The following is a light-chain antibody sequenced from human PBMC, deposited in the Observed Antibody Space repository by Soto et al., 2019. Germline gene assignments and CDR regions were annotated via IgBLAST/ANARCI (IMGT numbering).Light chain of an antibody. V-gene: IGKV1-39*01. CDR3: QQSYSTPPIT. CDR2: AAS. CDR1: QSISSY. J-gene: IGKJ5*01. Sequence: DIQMTQSPSSLSASVGDRVTITCRASQSISSYLNWYQQKPGKAPKLLIYAASSLQSGVPSRFSGSGSGTDFTLTISSLPPEDVATYYCQQSYSTPPITFGQGTRLEIK.